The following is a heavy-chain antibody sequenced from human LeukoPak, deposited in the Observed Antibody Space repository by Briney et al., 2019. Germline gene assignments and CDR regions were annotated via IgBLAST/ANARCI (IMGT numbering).Heavy chain of an antibody. Sequence: SVKVSCKASGGTFSSYAISWVRQAPGQGLEWMGGIIPIFGTANYAQKFQGRVTITADESTSTACMELSSLRSEDTAVYYCATTIYGSGSYRSADYWGQGTLVTVSS. CDR2: IIPIFGTA. CDR3: ATTIYGSGSYRSADY. D-gene: IGHD3-10*01. J-gene: IGHJ4*02. V-gene: IGHV1-69*13. CDR1: GGTFSSYA.